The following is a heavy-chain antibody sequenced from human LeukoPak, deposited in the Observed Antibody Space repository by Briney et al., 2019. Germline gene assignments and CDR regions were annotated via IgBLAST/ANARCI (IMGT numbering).Heavy chain of an antibody. CDR1: GFTVSRNY. J-gene: IGHJ4*02. D-gene: IGHD1-26*01. CDR2: IYSGGST. CDR3: ARDLSGSYFYFDY. V-gene: IGHV3-53*01. Sequence: TGGSLRLSCAASGFTVSRNYMSWVRQAPGRGLEWVSVIYSGGSTYYADSVKGRFTISRDNSKNTLYLQMNSLRAEDTAVYYCARDLSGSYFYFDYWGQGTLVTVSS.